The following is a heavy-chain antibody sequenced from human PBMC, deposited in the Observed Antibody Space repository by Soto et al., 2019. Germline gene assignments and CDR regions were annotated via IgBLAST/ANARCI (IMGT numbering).Heavy chain of an antibody. CDR1: GFTLSGYA. CDR2: VSSNGVGT. Sequence: GXSLRLSFAASGFTLSGYAMGWVRQAPGKGLEYVSGVSSNGVGTYYANSVQGRFTISRDNSKNTVYLQMGSLSPEDMAVYYCARRARPDFYYMDVWGKGTTVTVSS. CDR3: ARRARPDFYYMDV. V-gene: IGHV3-64*01. J-gene: IGHJ6*03. D-gene: IGHD6-6*01.